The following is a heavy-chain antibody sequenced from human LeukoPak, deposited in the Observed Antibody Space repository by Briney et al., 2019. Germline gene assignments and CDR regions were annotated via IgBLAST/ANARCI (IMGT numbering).Heavy chain of an antibody. V-gene: IGHV4-61*01. CDR2: ISNSGST. CDR3: ARDLSGSGIRWYFDL. D-gene: IGHD1-26*01. J-gene: IGHJ2*01. Sequence: PAETLSLTCAVSGGSVNRGTFFWTWIRKPPGKGLEWIGYISNSGSTNYHPSLKSRVTISSDTSKTQFTLKLTSVTAADTAVYYCARDLSGSGIRWYFDLWGRGTLVTVSS. CDR1: GGSVNRGTFF.